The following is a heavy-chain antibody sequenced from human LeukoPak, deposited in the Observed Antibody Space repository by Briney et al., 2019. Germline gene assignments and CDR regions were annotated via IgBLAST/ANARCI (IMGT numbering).Heavy chain of an antibody. V-gene: IGHV4-34*01. J-gene: IGHJ3*02. CDR1: GGSFSGYY. D-gene: IGHD6-19*01. CDR2: INHSGST. CDR3: ARHGVAGLMWSAFDI. Sequence: SETLSLTCAVYGGSFSGYYRSWIRQPAGKGLEWLGEINHSGSTNYNPSLKSRVTISVDTSKNQFSLELNSVTAADTAVYYCARHGVAGLMWSAFDIWGQGTMLTVSS.